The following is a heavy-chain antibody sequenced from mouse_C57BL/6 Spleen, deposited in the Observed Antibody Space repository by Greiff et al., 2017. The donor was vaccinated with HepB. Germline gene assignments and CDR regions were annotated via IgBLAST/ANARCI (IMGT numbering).Heavy chain of an antibody. V-gene: IGHV1-52*01. CDR1: GYTFTSYW. D-gene: IGHD1-1*01. CDR2: IDPSDSET. Sequence: QVQLQQSGAELVRPGSSVKLSCKASGYTFTSYWMHWVKQRPIQGLEWIGNIDPSDSETHYNQKFKDKATLTVDKSSSTAYMQLSSLTSEDSAVYYCARSGFITTVGMDYWGQGTSVTVSS. J-gene: IGHJ4*01. CDR3: ARSGFITTVGMDY.